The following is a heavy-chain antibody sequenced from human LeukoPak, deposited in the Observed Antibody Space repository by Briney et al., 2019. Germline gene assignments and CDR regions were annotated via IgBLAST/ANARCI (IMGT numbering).Heavy chain of an antibody. J-gene: IGHJ4*02. Sequence: PSETLSLTCAVYGGSFSGYYWSWIRQPPGKGLEWIGEINHSGSTNYNPSLKSRVTISVDTSKNQFSLKLSSVTAADTAVHYCARSYDSSGYYHRRFDYWGQGTLVTVSS. CDR1: GGSFSGYY. CDR2: INHSGST. V-gene: IGHV4-34*01. CDR3: ARSYDSSGYYHRRFDY. D-gene: IGHD3-22*01.